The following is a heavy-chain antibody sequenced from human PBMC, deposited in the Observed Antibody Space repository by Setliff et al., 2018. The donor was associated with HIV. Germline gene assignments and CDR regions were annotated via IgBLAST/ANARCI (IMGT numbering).Heavy chain of an antibody. D-gene: IGHD2-15*01. CDR3: ARLAREEYCRGRTCYPNWFDP. Sequence: ASETLSLTCTVSDDSITGNNWWNWVRQPPGKGLEWIGEIDHSGSTNYSPSLKSRVTMSVDKSKKQFSLKLKSMAAADTAVYYCARLAREEYCRGRTCYPNWFDPWGPGTRVTVSS. J-gene: IGHJ5*02. CDR1: DDSITGNNW. V-gene: IGHV4-4*02. CDR2: IDHSGST.